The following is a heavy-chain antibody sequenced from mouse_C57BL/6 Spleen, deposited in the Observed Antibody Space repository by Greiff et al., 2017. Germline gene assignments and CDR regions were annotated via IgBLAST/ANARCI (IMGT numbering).Heavy chain of an antibody. D-gene: IGHD3-2*02. Sequence: EVKLVESGGGLVKPGGSLKLSCAASGFTFSDYGMHWVRQAPEKGLEWVAYISSGSSTNYYADTVKGRFTISRDNAKNTLFLQMTSLRSEDTAMYYCARQLRLRDYAMDYWGQGTSVTVSS. CDR3: ARQLRLRDYAMDY. CDR1: GFTFSDYG. J-gene: IGHJ4*01. V-gene: IGHV5-17*01. CDR2: ISSGSSTN.